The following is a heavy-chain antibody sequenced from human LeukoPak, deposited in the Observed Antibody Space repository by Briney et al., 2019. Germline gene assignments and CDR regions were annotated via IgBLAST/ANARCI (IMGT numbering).Heavy chain of an antibody. V-gene: IGHV4-39*01. CDR3: ARVSFYYYGSGFDY. J-gene: IGHJ4*02. CDR1: GGSISSSSYY. Sequence: SETLSLTFTVPGGSISSSSYYWGWIRQPPGKGLEWIGSIYYSGSTYYNPSLKSRVTISVDTSKNQFSLKLSSVTAADTAVYYYARVSFYYYGSGFDYWGQGTLVTVSS. CDR2: IYYSGST. D-gene: IGHD3-10*01.